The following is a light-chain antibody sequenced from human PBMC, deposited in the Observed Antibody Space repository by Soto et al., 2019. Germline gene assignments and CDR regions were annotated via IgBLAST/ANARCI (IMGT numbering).Light chain of an antibody. CDR3: SSYTSSSTLGV. CDR1: NSYLGGYNY. V-gene: IGLV2-14*01. CDR2: DVS. J-gene: IGLJ2*01. Sequence: LSQPGPVSRSPWQPNTISYNGTNSYLGGYNYVSWYQQHPGKAPKLMIYDVSNRPSGVSNRFSGSKSGNTASLTISGLQAEDEADYYCSSYTSSSTLGVFGGGTKVTVL.